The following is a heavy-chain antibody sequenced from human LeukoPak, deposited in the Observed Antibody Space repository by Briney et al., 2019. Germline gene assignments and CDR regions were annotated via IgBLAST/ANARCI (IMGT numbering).Heavy chain of an antibody. Sequence: GGSLRLSCAASGFTFSSYAMHWVRQAPGKGLEWVAVISYDGSNKYYADSVKGRFTISRDNSKNTLYLQMNSLRAEDTAVYYCARLPAYCSSTSCYYDYWGQGTLVTVSS. CDR3: ARLPAYCSSTSCYYDY. V-gene: IGHV3-30-3*01. CDR1: GFTFSSYA. J-gene: IGHJ4*02. CDR2: ISYDGSNK. D-gene: IGHD2-2*01.